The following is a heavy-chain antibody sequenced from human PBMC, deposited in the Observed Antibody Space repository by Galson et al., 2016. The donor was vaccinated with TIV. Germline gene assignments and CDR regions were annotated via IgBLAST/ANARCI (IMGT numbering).Heavy chain of an antibody. Sequence: SLRLSCAASGFTFSSFGMHWVRQAPGKGLEWEALIRYDGSRRYYADSVKGRFTISRDDSKNPLYRKMNGLRRDDSAVYYCASGVVAHTYYFHGMDVWCQGTTVTVSS. D-gene: IGHD2-15*01. CDR3: ASGVVAHTYYFHGMDV. J-gene: IGHJ6*02. CDR1: GFTFSSFG. CDR2: IRYDGSRR. V-gene: IGHV3-30*02.